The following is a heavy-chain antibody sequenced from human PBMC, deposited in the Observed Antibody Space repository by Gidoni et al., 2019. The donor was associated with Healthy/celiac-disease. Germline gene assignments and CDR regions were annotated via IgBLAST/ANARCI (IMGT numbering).Heavy chain of an antibody. D-gene: IGHD3-10*01. CDR3: AKALLWDYGSGSYIAGSASDI. J-gene: IGHJ3*02. CDR2: ISGSGGST. V-gene: IGHV3-23*01. Sequence: EVQLLESGGGLVQPGGSLRLSCAASGFTFSSYAMNWVRQAPGKGLEWVSGISGSGGSTYSADSVKGRFTISRDNSKNTLYLQMNSLRAEDTAVYYCAKALLWDYGSGSYIAGSASDIWGQGTMVTVSS. CDR1: GFTFSSYA.